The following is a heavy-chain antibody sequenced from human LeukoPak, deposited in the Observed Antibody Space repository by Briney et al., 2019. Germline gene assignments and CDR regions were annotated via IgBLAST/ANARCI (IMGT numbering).Heavy chain of an antibody. Sequence: GGALQISFKGSGCSFTSYWISWVRQMPGKGRAWMGRIDPSDSYTNYSPSFQGHVTISADKSISTAYLQWSSLKASDTAMYYCARDPMVRGVIITKDYYYYYGMDVWGKGTTVTVSS. V-gene: IGHV5-10-1*01. J-gene: IGHJ6*04. CDR3: ARDPMVRGVIITKDYYYYYGMDV. D-gene: IGHD3-10*01. CDR2: IDPSDSYT. CDR1: GCSFTSYW.